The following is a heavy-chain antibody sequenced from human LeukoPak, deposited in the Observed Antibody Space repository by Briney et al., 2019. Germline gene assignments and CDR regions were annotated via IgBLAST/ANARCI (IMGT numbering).Heavy chain of an antibody. D-gene: IGHD6-13*01. Sequence: ASVKVSCKASGYIFTSYYMHWVRQAPGQGLEWMGIINPSGGSTSYAQKFQGRVTMTRDTSTSTVYMELSSLRSEDTAVYYCARDRRGGQQLVREYFDYWGQGTLVTVSS. V-gene: IGHV1-46*01. J-gene: IGHJ4*02. CDR2: INPSGGST. CDR3: ARDRRGGQQLVREYFDY. CDR1: GYIFTSYY.